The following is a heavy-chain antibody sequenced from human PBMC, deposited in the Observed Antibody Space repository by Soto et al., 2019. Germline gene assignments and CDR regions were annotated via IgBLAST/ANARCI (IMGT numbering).Heavy chain of an antibody. J-gene: IGHJ4*02. V-gene: IGHV4-34*01. Sequence: SETLSLTCAVYGGSFSGYYWSWIRQPPGKGLEWIGEINHSGSTNYNPSLKSRVTISVDTSKNQFSLKLSSVTAADTAVYYCARGFEEYPYYWGQGTLVTVSS. CDR2: INHSGST. CDR1: GGSFSGYY. CDR3: ARGFEEYPYY. D-gene: IGHD3-10*01.